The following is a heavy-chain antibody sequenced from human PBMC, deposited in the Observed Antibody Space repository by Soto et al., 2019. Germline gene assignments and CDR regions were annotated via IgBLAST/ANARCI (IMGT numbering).Heavy chain of an antibody. CDR3: AKDRQLYGDTDAFDI. Sequence: EVQLLESGGGLVQPGGSLRLSCAASGFTFSSYAMSLVRQAPGKGLELVSAISGSGGSTYYADSVKGRFTISRDNSKNTLYLQLNSLRAEDTAVYYCAKDRQLYGDTDAFDIWGQGTMVTVSS. D-gene: IGHD4-17*01. CDR1: GFTFSSYA. CDR2: ISGSGGST. V-gene: IGHV3-23*01. J-gene: IGHJ3*02.